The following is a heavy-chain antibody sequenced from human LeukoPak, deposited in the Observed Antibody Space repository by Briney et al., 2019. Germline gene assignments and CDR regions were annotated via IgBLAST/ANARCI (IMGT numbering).Heavy chain of an antibody. J-gene: IGHJ4*02. V-gene: IGHV1-46*01. CDR2: INPSGGTT. Sequence: ASVKVSCRASGYSFTSYTSYYIHWVRQAPGQGLEWMGIINPSGGTTTYAQKFQGRVTMTRDTSTNTVYMELSSLRSEDTAVYYCARELYDYSPLHFWGQETLVTVSS. CDR1: GYSFTSYTSYY. D-gene: IGHD4-11*01. CDR3: ARELYDYSPLHF.